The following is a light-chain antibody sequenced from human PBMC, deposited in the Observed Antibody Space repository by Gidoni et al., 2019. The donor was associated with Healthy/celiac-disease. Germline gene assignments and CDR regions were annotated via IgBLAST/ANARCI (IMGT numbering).Light chain of an antibody. CDR1: QSISYY. J-gene: IGKJ1*01. CDR3: QQTFSTPTWT. Sequence: DIQMTQSPSSLSASVGDRVTITCRTSQSISYYLNWYQQRPGKAPKLLIYAASSLQSGVPSRFSGSGSGTDFTLTISSLQPEDFATYYCQQTFSTPTWTFGHRTKVEIK. V-gene: IGKV1-39*01. CDR2: AAS.